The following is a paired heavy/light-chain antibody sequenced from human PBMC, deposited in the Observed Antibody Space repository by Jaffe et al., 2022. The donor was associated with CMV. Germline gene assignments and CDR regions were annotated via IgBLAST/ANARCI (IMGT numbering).Light chain of an antibody. CDR2: DTY. CDR1: QSVSGY. V-gene: IGKV3-11*01. CDR3: QQRNNWS. J-gene: IGKJ3*01. Sequence: EIVLTQSPDTLSLSPGERAILSCRASQSVSGYLVWYQQKPGQAPRLLIYDTYNRAAGIPARFTGSGSGTDYTLTISSLEPEDFAVYYCQQRNNWSFGPGTKVDIK.
Heavy chain of an antibody. J-gene: IGHJ4*02. V-gene: IGHV4-4*09. D-gene: IGHD3-10*01. CDR2: IYSSGST. CDR1: GGSLETYY. Sequence: QVQLQESGPGLVRPAETLSLTCTVSGGSLETYYWSWIRQSPGKTLEWIGSIYSSGSTIYNSSLKSRLTLTIDSSKSQFSLRLNSVTASDTAVYFCARNSGSGSYFFDVWGQGSLVTVSS. CDR3: ARNSGSGSYFFDV.